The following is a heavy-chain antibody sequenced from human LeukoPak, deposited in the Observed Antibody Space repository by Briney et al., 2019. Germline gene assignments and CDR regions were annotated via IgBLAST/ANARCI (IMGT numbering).Heavy chain of an antibody. D-gene: IGHD3-22*01. CDR1: GGSFSGYY. Sequence: SETLSLTCAVYGGSFSGYYWSWIRQPPGKGLEWIGYIYYSGSTNYNPSLKSRVTISVDTSKNQFSLKLSSVTAADTAVYYCAREDYDRRIDYWGQGTLVTVSS. CDR2: IYYSGST. J-gene: IGHJ4*02. CDR3: AREDYDRRIDY. V-gene: IGHV4-59*01.